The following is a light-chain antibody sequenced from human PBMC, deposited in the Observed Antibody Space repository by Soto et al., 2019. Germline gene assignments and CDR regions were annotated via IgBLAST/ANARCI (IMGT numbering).Light chain of an antibody. CDR2: AAS. V-gene: IGKV3-20*01. J-gene: IGKJ5*01. Sequence: EIVLTQSPGTLYLSPGERATLSCRASQSVSSNYLAWYQQKRGQAPRLLIYAASARATGIPDRFSGSGSGTDFTLTICRLEPEDFAVYFCQLYGSSPPRYTFGQGTRLEIK. CDR1: QSVSSNY. CDR3: QLYGSSPPRYT.